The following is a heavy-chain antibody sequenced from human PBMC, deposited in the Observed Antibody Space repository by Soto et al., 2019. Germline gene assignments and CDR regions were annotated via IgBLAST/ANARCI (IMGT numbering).Heavy chain of an antibody. CDR2: IDTSGHST. V-gene: IGHV3-74*01. J-gene: IGHJ4*02. D-gene: IGHD6-13*01. Sequence: WWSLRLCCEASVFVFTNFWMHWFRHVPGKGLVWVARIDTSGHSTNYAESVKGRFTISRDNAKNTVSLQMNSLRVEDTGVYYCAKDSWYFDLWSQGSQVTLSS. CDR3: AKDSWYFDL. CDR1: VFVFTNFW.